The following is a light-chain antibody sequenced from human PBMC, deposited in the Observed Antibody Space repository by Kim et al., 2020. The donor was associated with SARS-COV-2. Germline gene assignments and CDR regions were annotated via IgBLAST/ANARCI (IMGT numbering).Light chain of an antibody. Sequence: YPGERATLSCRASQSVSSRYLAWYQQKPGQAPRLLIYGASSRATGIPDRFSGSGSGTDFTLTISRLEPEDFAVYYCQQYGSSPPYTFGQGTKLEIK. J-gene: IGKJ2*01. CDR2: GAS. CDR1: QSVSSRY. V-gene: IGKV3-20*01. CDR3: QQYGSSPPYT.